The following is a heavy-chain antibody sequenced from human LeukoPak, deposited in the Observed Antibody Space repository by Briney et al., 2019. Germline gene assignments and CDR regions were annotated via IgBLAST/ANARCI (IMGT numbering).Heavy chain of an antibody. CDR2: INHSGST. CDR1: GASIGSGGYY. J-gene: IGHJ5*02. D-gene: IGHD6-13*01. V-gene: IGHV4-39*07. CDR3: ARGQYNGSSWYWFDP. Sequence: SETLSLTCTVSGASIGSGGYYWSWIRQPPGKGLEWIGEINHSGSTNYNPSLKSRVTISVDTSKNQFSLKLSSVTAADTAVYYCARGQYNGSSWYWFDPWGQGTLVTVSS.